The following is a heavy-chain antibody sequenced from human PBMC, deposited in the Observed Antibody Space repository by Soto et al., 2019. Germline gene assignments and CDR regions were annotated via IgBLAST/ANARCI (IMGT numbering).Heavy chain of an antibody. D-gene: IGHD3-16*02. CDR1: GGSISSYY. V-gene: IGHV4-59*01. J-gene: IGHJ6*03. CDR3: ASSSRVSEPYYYYYYMDV. Sequence: PSETLSLTCTVSGGSISSYYWSWIRRPPGKGLEWIGYIYYSGSTNYNPSLKSRVTISVDTSKNQFSLKLSSVTAADTAVYYCASSSRVSEPYYYYYYMDVWGKGTTVTVSS. CDR2: IYYSGST.